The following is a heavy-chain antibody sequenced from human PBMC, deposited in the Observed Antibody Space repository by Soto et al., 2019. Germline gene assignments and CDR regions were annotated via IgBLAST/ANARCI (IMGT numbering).Heavy chain of an antibody. J-gene: IGHJ4*02. D-gene: IGHD2-15*01. Sequence: GGSLRLSCAASGFTVSSNFMSWVRQAPGKGLQWVSVIYSGGSTYYADSVKGRFTISRDNSKNTLYLQMNSLRVEDTAVYYCARSDCGGGSCYFDSWGRGTLVTVSS. CDR1: GFTVSSNF. CDR2: IYSGGST. CDR3: ARSDCGGGSCYFDS. V-gene: IGHV3-66*01.